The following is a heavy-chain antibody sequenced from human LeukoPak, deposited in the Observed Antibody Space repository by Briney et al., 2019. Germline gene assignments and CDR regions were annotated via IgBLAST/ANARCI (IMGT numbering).Heavy chain of an antibody. CDR1: GFTFSNYG. J-gene: IGHJ5*02. Sequence: GGALRLSCAASGFTFSNYGMTWVRQAPGKGLEWVANIKQDGSEKYYVDSVKGRFTISRDNAKNSLYLQMNSLRAEDMAVYYCARGHVWFDPWGQGTLVTVSS. CDR2: IKQDGSEK. V-gene: IGHV3-7*05. CDR3: ARGHVWFDP.